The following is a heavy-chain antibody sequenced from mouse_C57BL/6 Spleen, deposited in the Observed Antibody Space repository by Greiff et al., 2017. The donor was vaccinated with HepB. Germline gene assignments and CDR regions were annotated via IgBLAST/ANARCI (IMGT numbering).Heavy chain of an antibody. CDR3: ARSRDYYGSSYGGYFDV. CDR2: IDPANGNT. CDR1: GFNIKNTY. V-gene: IGHV14-3*01. J-gene: IGHJ1*03. Sequence: VQLKESVAELVRPGASVKLSCTASGFNIKNTYMHWVKQRPEQGLEWIGRIDPANGNTKYAPKFQGKATITADTSSNTAYLQLSSLTSEDTAIYYCARSRDYYGSSYGGYFDVWGTGTTVTVSS. D-gene: IGHD1-1*01.